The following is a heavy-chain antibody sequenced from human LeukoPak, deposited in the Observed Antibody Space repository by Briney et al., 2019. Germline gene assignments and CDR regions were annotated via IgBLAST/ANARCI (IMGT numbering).Heavy chain of an antibody. J-gene: IGHJ1*01. CDR1: GGTFSSYA. Sequence: ASVKVSCKASGGTFSSYAISWVRQAPGQGLEWMGWISAYNGNTNYAQKLQGRVTMTTDTSTSTAYMELRSLRSDGTAVYYCARDPPYCSGGSCPNQHWGQGTLVTVSS. V-gene: IGHV1-18*01. CDR3: ARDPPYCSGGSCPNQH. D-gene: IGHD2-15*01. CDR2: ISAYNGNT.